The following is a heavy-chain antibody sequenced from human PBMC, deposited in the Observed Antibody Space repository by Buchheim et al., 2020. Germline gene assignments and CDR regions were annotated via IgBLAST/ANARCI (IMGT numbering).Heavy chain of an antibody. V-gene: IGHV3-30*03. CDR3: ARDLSGRYDFWSGYYYYYGMGV. J-gene: IGHJ6*02. D-gene: IGHD3-3*01. CDR2: ISYDGSNK. CDR1: GFTFSSYG. Sequence: QVQLVESGGGVVQPGRSLRLSCAAPGFTFSSYGTHWVRQAPGTGLEWVAVISYDGSNKYYADSVKGRFTTSRDNSKNTLYLQMNSLGAEDTAVYYCARDLSGRYDFWSGYYYYYGMGVWGQGTT.